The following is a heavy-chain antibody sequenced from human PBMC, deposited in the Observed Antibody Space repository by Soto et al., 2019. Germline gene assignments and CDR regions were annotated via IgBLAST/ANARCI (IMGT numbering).Heavy chain of an antibody. J-gene: IGHJ6*02. D-gene: IGHD3-22*01. CDR1: GFSLSTFW. CDR2: IKEDGTIQ. V-gene: IGHV3-7*05. Sequence: GGSLRLSCAASGFSLSTFWMTWVRQGPGKGLEWVANIKEDGTIQYYADSVEGRFTVSRDNANNSLFLQMNSLRGGDTAIYYCARGRGYLNFHFYYGLDVWGPGTTVTVSS. CDR3: ARGRGYLNFHFYYGLDV.